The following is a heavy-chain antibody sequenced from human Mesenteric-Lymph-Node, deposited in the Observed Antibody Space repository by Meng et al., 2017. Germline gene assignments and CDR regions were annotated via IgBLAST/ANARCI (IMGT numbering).Heavy chain of an antibody. V-gene: IGHV3-30*04. Sequence: GESLKISCAASGFTFSLYSFHWVRQAPGKGLEWVAVISYDETTKYYADSVKGRFSISKDNSKNTLFLQLNSLRTEDTAVYYCARERREGDAFDIWGRGTVVTVSS. D-gene: IGHD5-24*01. CDR3: ARERREGDAFDI. J-gene: IGHJ3*02. CDR2: ISYDETTK. CDR1: GFTFSLYS.